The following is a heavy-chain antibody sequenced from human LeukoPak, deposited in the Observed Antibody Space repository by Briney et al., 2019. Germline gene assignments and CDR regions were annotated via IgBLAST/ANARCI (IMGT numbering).Heavy chain of an antibody. D-gene: IGHD6-6*01. CDR1: GGTFSSYA. CDR2: IIPIFGTA. Sequence: ASVKVSCKASGGTFSSYAISWVRQAPGQGREWMGGIIPIFGTANYAQKFQGRVTITTDESTSTAYMELSSLRSEDTAVYYCARDGAYSSSSIYYYYMDVWGQRDHGHRLL. CDR3: ARDGAYSSSSIYYYYMDV. J-gene: IGHJ6*03. V-gene: IGHV1-69*05.